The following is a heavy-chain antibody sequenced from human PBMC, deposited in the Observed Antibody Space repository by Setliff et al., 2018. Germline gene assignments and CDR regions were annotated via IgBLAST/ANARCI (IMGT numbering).Heavy chain of an antibody. CDR1: GGSISSSSYY. CDR3: ARRPTGPGAPFDI. J-gene: IGHJ3*02. CDR2: IHYNGNL. Sequence: PSETLSLTCAVSGGSISSSSYYWGWIRQSPGEGLEWIANIHYNGNLYYNPSLKNRATISMDTSKIQFSLKLISVTAADTALYSCARRPTGPGAPFDIWGHGTMVTVSS. V-gene: IGHV4-39*01. D-gene: IGHD3-10*01.